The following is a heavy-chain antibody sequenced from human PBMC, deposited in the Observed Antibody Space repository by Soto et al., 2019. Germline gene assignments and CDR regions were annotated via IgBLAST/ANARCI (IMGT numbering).Heavy chain of an antibody. CDR3: AREIAAQAFDI. CDR2: ISISGSTI. Sequence: PGGSLRLSCAACVFTFSDYYMSWIRQAPGKWLEWFSYISISGSTIXXADSVKGPXTMSSDNAKYAXYLQMXSLRAEDTAVYYCAREIAAQAFDIWCQGTMVTVS. CDR1: VFTFSDYY. D-gene: IGHD6-6*01. V-gene: IGHV3-11*01. J-gene: IGHJ3*02.